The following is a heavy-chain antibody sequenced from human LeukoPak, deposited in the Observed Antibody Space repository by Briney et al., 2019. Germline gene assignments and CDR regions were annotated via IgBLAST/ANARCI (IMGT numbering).Heavy chain of an antibody. Sequence: PSETLSLTCSVSGGSFSTYYWSWIRQPPGKGLEWIGFIYYSGSTDYNPSLKSRVTISVDTSKNQFSLKLSSVIAADTAVYYCARHGRRYYDSSGYYYGNWFDPWGQGTLVTVSS. D-gene: IGHD3-22*01. CDR3: ARHGRRYYDSSGYYYGNWFDP. CDR2: IYYSGST. J-gene: IGHJ5*02. V-gene: IGHV4-59*08. CDR1: GGSFSTYY.